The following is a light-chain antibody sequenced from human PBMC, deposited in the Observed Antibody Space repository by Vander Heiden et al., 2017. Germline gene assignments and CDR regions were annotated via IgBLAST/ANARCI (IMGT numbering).Light chain of an antibody. V-gene: IGLV1-40*01. CDR2: GNS. J-gene: IGLJ2*01. Sequence: QSVLTQPPSVSGAPGQMVTISCTGSSSNIGAGYDVHWYQQLPGTAPKLLTYGNSNRPSGVPDRFSGSKSGTSASLAITGLQAEDEADYYCQSYDSSLSAVVFGGGTKLTVL. CDR1: SSNIGAGYD. CDR3: QSYDSSLSAVV.